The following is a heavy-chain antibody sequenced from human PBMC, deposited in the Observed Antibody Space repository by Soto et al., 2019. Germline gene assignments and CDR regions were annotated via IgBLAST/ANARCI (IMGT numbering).Heavy chain of an antibody. CDR2: INPSGGST. D-gene: IGHD3-16*01. CDR1: GYTFTSYY. CDR3: ARDPDAYDYKSGSMDV. J-gene: IGHJ6*02. V-gene: IGHV1-46*01. Sequence: GASVKVSCKASGYTFTSYYMHWVRQAPGQGLEWMGIINPSGGSTSYAQKFQGRVTMTRDTSTSTVYMELSSLRSEDTAVYYCARDPDAYDYKSGSMDVWGQGTTVPVSS.